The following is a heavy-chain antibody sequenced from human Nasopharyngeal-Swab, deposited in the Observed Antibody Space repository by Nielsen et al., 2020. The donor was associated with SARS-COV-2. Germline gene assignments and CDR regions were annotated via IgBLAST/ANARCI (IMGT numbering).Heavy chain of an antibody. J-gene: IGHJ4*02. Sequence: SETLSLTCTVSGGSISSSSYYWGWIRQPPGKGLEWIGSIYFSGSTYYNPSLKSRVAISVDTSKNQFSLKLNSVTAADTAVYYCARHTYSGWNWGEKDYFDYWGQGTLVTVSS. V-gene: IGHV4-39*01. CDR3: ARHTYSGWNWGEKDYFDY. CDR1: GGSISSSSYY. CDR2: IYFSGST. D-gene: IGHD7-27*01.